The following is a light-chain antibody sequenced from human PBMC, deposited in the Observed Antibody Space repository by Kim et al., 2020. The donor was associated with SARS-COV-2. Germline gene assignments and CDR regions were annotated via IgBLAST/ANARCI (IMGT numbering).Light chain of an antibody. CDR3: QQRRNWPYT. J-gene: IGKJ2*01. Sequence: LSPGERATLSCRASRGVTNYLAWYQHRPGQVPRLLIYDASNRATGIPARFSGSGSGTDFTLTINSLEPEDFVVYYCQQRRNWPYTFGQGTKLEIK. V-gene: IGKV3-11*01. CDR1: RGVTNY. CDR2: DAS.